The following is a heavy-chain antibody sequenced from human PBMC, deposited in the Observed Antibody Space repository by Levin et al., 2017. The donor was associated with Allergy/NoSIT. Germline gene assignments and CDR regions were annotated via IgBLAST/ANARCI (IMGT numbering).Heavy chain of an antibody. J-gene: IGHJ4*02. D-gene: IGHD2-21*02. V-gene: IGHV3-7*01. CDR1: GFTFSTYW. Sequence: PGGSLRLSCAASGFTFSTYWMTWVRQAPGKGLEWVANIKEDGSEKHHVASVRGRFTISRDNAKNSLYLQMNSLRAEDTAVYYCVRDCGGDCYKYWGQGALVTVSS. CDR3: VRDCGGDCYKY. CDR2: IKEDGSEK.